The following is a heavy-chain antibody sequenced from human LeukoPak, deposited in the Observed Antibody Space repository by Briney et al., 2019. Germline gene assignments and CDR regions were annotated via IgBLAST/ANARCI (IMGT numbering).Heavy chain of an antibody. V-gene: IGHV4-39*01. CDR2: IYYSGST. CDR1: GGSISSSSYD. J-gene: IGHJ4*02. D-gene: IGHD3-10*01. Sequence: SETLSLTCTVSGGSISSSSYDWGWIRQPPGKGLEWIGSIYYSGSTYYNPSLKSRVTISVDTSKNQFSLKLSSVTAADTAVYYCASFLNDYYGSGSYSDYWGQGTLVTVFS. CDR3: ASFLNDYYGSGSYSDY.